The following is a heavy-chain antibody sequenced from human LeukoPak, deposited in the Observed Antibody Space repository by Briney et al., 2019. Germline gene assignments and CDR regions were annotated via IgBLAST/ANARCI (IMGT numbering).Heavy chain of an antibody. CDR3: ARGRDIAVAGTGPNFDY. CDR1: GGSFSGYY. V-gene: IGHV4-34*01. CDR2: INHSGST. D-gene: IGHD6-19*01. J-gene: IGHJ4*02. Sequence: SETLSLTCAVYGGSFSGYYWSWIRQPPGKGLEWSGEINHSGSTNYNPSLKSRVTISVDTSKNQFSLKLSSVTAADTAVYYCARGRDIAVAGTGPNFDYWGQGTLVTVSS.